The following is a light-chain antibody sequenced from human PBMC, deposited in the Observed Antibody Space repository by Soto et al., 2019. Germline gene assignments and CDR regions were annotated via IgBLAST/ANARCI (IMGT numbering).Light chain of an antibody. CDR3: QQYGRSTST. V-gene: IGKV3-20*01. J-gene: IGKJ1*01. Sequence: ESVLTQSPGTLSLSPGDRATLSCRASQSISSSYLAWYQQAPGQALRLLIYGASSRATGITDRFSGSGSGTDFTLTISRLEPEDCAVYYCQQYGRSTSTFGQGTKVEVK. CDR1: QSISSSY. CDR2: GAS.